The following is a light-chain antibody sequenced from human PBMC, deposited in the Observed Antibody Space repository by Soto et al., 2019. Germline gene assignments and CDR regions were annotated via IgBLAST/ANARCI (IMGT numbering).Light chain of an antibody. J-gene: IGLJ1*01. V-gene: IGLV2-14*01. CDR3: NSYTSRSSTTYV. Sequence: QSVLTQPASVSGSPGQSITISCTGTSSGVGGYNYVSWYQQHPGKAPKLMIYDVSNRPSGVSNRFSGSKSGNTASLTISGLQVEDEADYYCNSYTSRSSTTYVFGTGTKVTVL. CDR1: SSGVGGYNY. CDR2: DVS.